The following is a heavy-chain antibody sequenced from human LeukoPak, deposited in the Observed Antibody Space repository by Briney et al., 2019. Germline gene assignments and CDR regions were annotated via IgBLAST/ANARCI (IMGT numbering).Heavy chain of an antibody. CDR2: IDTSGST. Sequence: PSETLSLTCTVSGGSICSYYWSWIRQPPGKGLEWIGYIDTSGSTNHNPSLKSQVTISADTSKKQFSLKLSSVTAADTAVYYWSKALISSLLSAFDIWGQGTIVSV. J-gene: IGHJ3*02. CDR3: SKALISSLLSAFDI. V-gene: IGHV4-4*09. D-gene: IGHD3-3*02. CDR1: GGSICSYY.